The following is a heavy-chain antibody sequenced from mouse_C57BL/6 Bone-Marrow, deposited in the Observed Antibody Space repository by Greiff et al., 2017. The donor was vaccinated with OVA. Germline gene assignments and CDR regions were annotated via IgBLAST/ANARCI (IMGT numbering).Heavy chain of an antibody. CDR1: GYTFTDYY. CDR3: ARYDYEGYDMDY. J-gene: IGHJ4*01. V-gene: IGHV1-26*01. CDR2: INPNNGGT. Sequence: VQLQQSGPELVKPGASVKISCKASGYTFTDYYMNWVKQSHGKSLEWIGDINPNNGGTSYNQKFKGKATLTVDKSSSTAYMELRSLTSEDSAVYYCARYDYEGYDMDYWGQGTTVTVAS. D-gene: IGHD2-4*01.